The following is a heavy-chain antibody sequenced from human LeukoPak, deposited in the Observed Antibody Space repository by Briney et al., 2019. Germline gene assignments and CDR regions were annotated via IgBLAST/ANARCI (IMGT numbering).Heavy chain of an antibody. CDR1: GGSISSSSYY. V-gene: IGHV4-39*01. CDR3: ARRVGPNYYYYYMDV. D-gene: IGHD1-26*01. CDR2: IYYSGST. Sequence: SETLSLTCTVSGGSISSSSYYWGWLRQPPGKGLEWIGSIYYSGSTYYNPSLKSRVTISVDTSKNQFSLKLSSVTAADTAVYYCARRVGPNYYYYYMDVWGKGTTVTVSS. J-gene: IGHJ6*03.